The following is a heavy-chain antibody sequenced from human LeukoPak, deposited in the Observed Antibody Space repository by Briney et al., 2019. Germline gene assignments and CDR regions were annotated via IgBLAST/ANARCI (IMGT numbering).Heavy chain of an antibody. D-gene: IGHD6-19*01. CDR3: ARGRGSGHKENWFDP. CDR1: GYTFTTYD. Sequence: ASVKVSCKASGYTFTTYDINWVRQATGRGLEWMGWMNPNSGNTGYTQKFQGRVNMTRNTSISTAYMELSSLRSEDTAVYYCARGRGSGHKENWFDPWGQGTLVTVSS. J-gene: IGHJ5*02. CDR2: MNPNSGNT. V-gene: IGHV1-8*01.